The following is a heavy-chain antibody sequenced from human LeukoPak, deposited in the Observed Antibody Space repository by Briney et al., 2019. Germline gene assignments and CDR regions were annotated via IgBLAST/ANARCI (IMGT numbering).Heavy chain of an antibody. CDR2: INPNSGGT. Sequence: ASVKVSCKASVYTFTDYYMHWVLQAPGQGFEWMGWINPNSGGTNYAQKFQGRVSMTGDTSNSTGYMELSRLTSDDTALYYCARRVGHSQGFDPWGQGTLVTVSS. CDR3: ARRVGHSQGFDP. J-gene: IGHJ5*02. CDR1: VYTFTDYY. V-gene: IGHV1-2*02.